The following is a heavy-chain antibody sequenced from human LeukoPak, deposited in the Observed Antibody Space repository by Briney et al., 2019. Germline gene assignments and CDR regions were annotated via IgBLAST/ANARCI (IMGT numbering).Heavy chain of an antibody. CDR1: GFTFSSYA. J-gene: IGHJ4*02. CDR3: ARGRSGGDY. CDR2: ISYDGSNK. V-gene: IGHV3-30-3*01. D-gene: IGHD6-19*01. Sequence: GGSLRLSCAASGFTFSSYAMHWVRQALGKGLEWVAVISYDGSNKYYADSVKGRFTISRDNSKNTLYLQMNSLRAEDTAVYYCARGRSGGDYWGQGTLVTVSS.